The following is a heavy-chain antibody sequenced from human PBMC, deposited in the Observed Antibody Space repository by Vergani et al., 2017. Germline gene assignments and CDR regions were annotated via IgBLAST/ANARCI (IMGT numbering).Heavy chain of an antibody. CDR2: ISSSGSTI. Sequence: EVQLVESGGGLVQPGGSLRLSCAASGFTFSSYEMNWVRQAPGKGLEWVSYISSSGSTIYYADSVKGRFTISRDNAKNSLYLQMNSLRAEDTAVYYCAKDPVLLWFGELVGAFDIWGQGTMVTVSS. CDR3: AKDPVLLWFGELVGAFDI. J-gene: IGHJ3*02. CDR1: GFTFSSYE. V-gene: IGHV3-48*03. D-gene: IGHD3-10*01.